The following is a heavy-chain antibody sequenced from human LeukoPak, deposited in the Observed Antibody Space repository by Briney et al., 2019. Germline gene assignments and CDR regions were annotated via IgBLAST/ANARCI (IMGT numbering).Heavy chain of an antibody. CDR2: IYPGDSDT. V-gene: IGHV5-51*01. J-gene: IGHJ4*02. CDR3: ARLGNYYGGFDD. CDR1: GYSFTNYW. Sequence: GESLKISCKGSGYSFTNYWIGWVRQKPGKGLDLMGIIYPGDSDTRYSPSFRGQVTISVDRSISTAYLQWSSLQASDTAMYYCARLGNYYGGFDDWGQGTLVTVSS. D-gene: IGHD3-10*01.